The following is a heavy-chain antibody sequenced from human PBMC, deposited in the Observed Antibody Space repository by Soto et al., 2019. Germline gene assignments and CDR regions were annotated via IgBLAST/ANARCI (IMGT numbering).Heavy chain of an antibody. CDR3: ARGGYSYGAQYYFDY. Sequence: QVQLQESGPGLVKPSETLSLTCTVSGDSINNYYWSWVRQPPGKGLEWIGYIYYSGTTTYNPSLKSRVTISVHTSKNQFSLKLSSVTAADTAVYYCARGGYSYGAQYYFDYWGQGTLVTVSS. CDR2: IYYSGTT. D-gene: IGHD5-18*01. J-gene: IGHJ4*02. V-gene: IGHV4-59*01. CDR1: GDSINNYY.